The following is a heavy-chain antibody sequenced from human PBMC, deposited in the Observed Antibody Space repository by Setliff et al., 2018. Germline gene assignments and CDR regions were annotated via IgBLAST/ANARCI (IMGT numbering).Heavy chain of an antibody. J-gene: IGHJ4*02. V-gene: IGHV4-34*01. CDR2: VNQSGNT. CDR3: RFWSSYYKNDY. CDR1: GGSFGDYY. Sequence: SETLSLTCTVYGGSFGDYYWGWIRQSPGKRPEWIAEVNQSGNTNYNPSLNSRVSVSVDTPTNQFSLKVFSVTAADTAVYYCRFWSSYYKNDYWAQGTLVTVSS. D-gene: IGHD3-3*01.